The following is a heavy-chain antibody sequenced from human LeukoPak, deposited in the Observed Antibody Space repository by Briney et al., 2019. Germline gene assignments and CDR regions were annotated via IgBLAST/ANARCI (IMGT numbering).Heavy chain of an antibody. CDR2: IIPIFGTA. J-gene: IGHJ4*02. CDR3: ARAGRGYSSLFDY. V-gene: IGHV1-69*13. CDR1: GGTFSSYA. Sequence: SVKVSCKASGGTFSSYAISWVRQAPGQGLEWMGGIIPIFGTANYAQEFQGRVTITADESTSTAYMELSSLRSEDTAVYYCARAGRGYSSLFDYWGQGTLVTVSS. D-gene: IGHD6-13*01.